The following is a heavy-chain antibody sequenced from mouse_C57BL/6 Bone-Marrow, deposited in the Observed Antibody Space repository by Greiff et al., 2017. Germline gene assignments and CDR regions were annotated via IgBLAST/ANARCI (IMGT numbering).Heavy chain of an antibody. Sequence: EVHLVESGGGLVQPGGSLKLSCAASGFTFSDYYMYWVRQTPEKRLEWVAYISNGGGSTYYPDTVKGRFTISRDNAKNTLYLQMSRLKSEDTAMYYCARPVYGSSPYWYFDVWGTGTTVTVSS. D-gene: IGHD1-1*01. CDR1: GFTFSDYY. J-gene: IGHJ1*03. CDR2: ISNGGGST. V-gene: IGHV5-12*01. CDR3: ARPVYGSSPYWYFDV.